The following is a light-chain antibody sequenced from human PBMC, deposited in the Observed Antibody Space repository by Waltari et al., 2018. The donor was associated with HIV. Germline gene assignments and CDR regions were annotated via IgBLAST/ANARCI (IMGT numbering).Light chain of an antibody. V-gene: IGKV1-39*01. CDR3: QQSYSSPGT. Sequence: DIQMTQSPSSLSASLDDRVTITCQASQSINSNLIWYQQKPGQAPKFLIYGASSLESGVPARFRGSGSGTEFTLTISSLQYEDFATYHCQQSYSSPGTFGQGTKVEI. CDR2: GAS. CDR1: QSINSN. J-gene: IGKJ1*01.